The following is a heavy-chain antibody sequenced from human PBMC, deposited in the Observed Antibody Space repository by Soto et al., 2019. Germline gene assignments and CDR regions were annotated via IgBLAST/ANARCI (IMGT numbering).Heavy chain of an antibody. Sequence: QMHLQESGPGLVKPSETLSLTCTVSGGSISDHYLSWTRQPPGKGLEWIGYGLRHEFVGTNPSLTSRVTISVDTSKQQFSLRLNSVTAADTAVYYCVAGPDHAKSAYWGQGTLVTVSS. CDR3: VAGPDHAKSAY. V-gene: IGHV4-59*11. CDR2: GLRHEFV. J-gene: IGHJ4*01. CDR1: GGSISDHY.